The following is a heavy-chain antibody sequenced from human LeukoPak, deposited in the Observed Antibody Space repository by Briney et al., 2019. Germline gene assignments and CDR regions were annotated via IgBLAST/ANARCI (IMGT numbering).Heavy chain of an antibody. J-gene: IGHJ6*03. CDR3: ARISSPGYYCYMDV. D-gene: IGHD2-2*01. CDR2: IRYDGSNK. V-gene: IGHV3-30*02. CDR1: GFTFSSYG. Sequence: EPGGSLRLSCAASGFTFSSYGMHWVRQAPGKGLEWVAFIRYDGSNKYYADSVKGRFTISRDNSKNTLYLQMNSLRAEDTAVYYCARISSPGYYCYMDVWGKGTTVTVSS.